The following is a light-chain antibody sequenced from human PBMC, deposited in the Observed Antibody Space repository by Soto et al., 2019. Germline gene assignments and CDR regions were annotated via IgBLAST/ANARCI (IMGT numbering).Light chain of an antibody. CDR2: GAS. J-gene: IGKJ5*01. CDR1: QTVTTY. Sequence: EIVLTQSPATLSLSPGEIATLSFSASQTVTTYLAWYQQKPGQTPRLLIYGASERATGIPARFSGSGSGTDFTLTISRLEPEDFAVYYCQQYGSSPPITFGQGTRLEIK. V-gene: IGKV3-20*01. CDR3: QQYGSSPPIT.